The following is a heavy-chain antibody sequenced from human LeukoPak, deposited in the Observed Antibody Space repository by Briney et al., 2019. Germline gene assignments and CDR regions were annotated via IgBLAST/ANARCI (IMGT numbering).Heavy chain of an antibody. Sequence: GASVKVSCKASGYTFTGYYMHWVRQAPGKVLEWMGAFDPEDGGTIYAQKFQGRITLTEDTSTDTAYMELRSLSSEDTAVYYCATARVRLGELSLPEVRDDWGQGTLISVSS. D-gene: IGHD3-16*02. J-gene: IGHJ4*02. CDR3: ATARVRLGELSLPEVRDD. V-gene: IGHV1-24*01. CDR1: GYTFTGYY. CDR2: FDPEDGGT.